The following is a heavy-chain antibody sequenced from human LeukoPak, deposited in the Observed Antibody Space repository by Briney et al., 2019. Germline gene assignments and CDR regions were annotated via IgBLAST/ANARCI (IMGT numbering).Heavy chain of an antibody. CDR1: GYTFTGYY. J-gene: IGHJ4*02. CDR3: ARSRSTYYYDSSGLDY. Sequence: GASVKVSCKASGYTFTGYYMHWVRQAPGQGLEWMGWINPNSGGTNYAQKFQGWVTMTRDTSISTAYMELSRLRSDDTAVYYCARSRSTYYYDSSGLDYWGQGTLVTVSS. V-gene: IGHV1-2*04. D-gene: IGHD3-22*01. CDR2: INPNSGGT.